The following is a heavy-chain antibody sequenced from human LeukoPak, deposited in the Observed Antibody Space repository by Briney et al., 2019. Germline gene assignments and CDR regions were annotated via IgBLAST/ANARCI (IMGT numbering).Heavy chain of an antibody. V-gene: IGHV3-23*01. Sequence: PGGSLRLSCAASGFTFSAYAMTCVRQAPGKGLEWVSTIAYAGTFYADSVKGRFTLSRDDSKDTLSLQMNSLRAEDTALYFCVKGLHLLDVWGEGTSVTVSS. J-gene: IGHJ6*04. CDR1: GFTFSAYA. CDR2: IAYAGT. CDR3: VKGLHLLDV.